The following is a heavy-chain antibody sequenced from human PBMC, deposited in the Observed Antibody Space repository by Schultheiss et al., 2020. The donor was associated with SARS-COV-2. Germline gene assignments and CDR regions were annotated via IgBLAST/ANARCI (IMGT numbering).Heavy chain of an antibody. J-gene: IGHJ4*02. V-gene: IGHV4-59*01. CDR3: ARGPYYDFWSGMGFDY. Sequence: SETLSLTCAVYGGSFSGYYWSWIRQPPGKGLEWIGYIYYSGSTNYNPSLKSRVTISVDTSKNQFSLKLSSVTAADTAVYYCARGPYYDFWSGMGFDYWGQGTLVTVSS. CDR2: IYYSGST. CDR1: GGSFSGYY. D-gene: IGHD3-3*01.